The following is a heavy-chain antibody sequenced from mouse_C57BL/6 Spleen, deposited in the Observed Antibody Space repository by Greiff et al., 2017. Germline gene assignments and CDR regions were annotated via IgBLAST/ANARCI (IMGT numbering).Heavy chain of an antibody. Sequence: LQESGAELVKPGASVKISCKASGYAFSSYWMNWVKQRPGKGLEWIGQIYPGDGDTNYNGKFKGKATLTADKSSSTAYMQLSSLTSEDSAVYFCAREGSSGYGWFAYWGQGTLVTVSA. CDR3: AREGSSGYGWFAY. D-gene: IGHD3-2*02. V-gene: IGHV1-80*01. J-gene: IGHJ3*01. CDR1: GYAFSSYW. CDR2: IYPGDGDT.